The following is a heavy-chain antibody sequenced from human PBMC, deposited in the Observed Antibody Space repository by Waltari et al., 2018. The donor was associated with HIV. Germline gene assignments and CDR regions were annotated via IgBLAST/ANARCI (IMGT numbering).Heavy chain of an antibody. V-gene: IGHV4-59*01. CDR1: GGSLNNYY. Sequence: QIRLQESGPGLVKPSETLSLTCTVSGGSLNNYYWSWIRQSPGRGLEWIGYIYYSGTTNYNPSLQSRVTISVDTSKNQFSLKVTSVTAADTAVYYCARFRCSSSSCYGRYAMDVWGQGTTVTVSS. D-gene: IGHD2-2*01. J-gene: IGHJ6*02. CDR3: ARFRCSSSSCYGRYAMDV. CDR2: IYYSGTT.